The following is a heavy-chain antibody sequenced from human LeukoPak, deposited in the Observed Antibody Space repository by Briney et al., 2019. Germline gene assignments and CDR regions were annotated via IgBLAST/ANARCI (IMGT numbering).Heavy chain of an antibody. D-gene: IGHD2-15*01. CDR1: GYTFTSYV. CDR2: ISAYNGNT. CDR3: ARDHGRRSAGYYYGMDV. J-gene: IGHJ6*04. Sequence: GASVKVSCKASGYTFTSYVISWVRQAPGQGLEWMGWISAYNGNTNYAQKLQGRVTMTTDTSTSTAYMELRSLRSDDAAVYYCARDHGRRSAGYYYGMDVWGKGTTVTVSS. V-gene: IGHV1-18*04.